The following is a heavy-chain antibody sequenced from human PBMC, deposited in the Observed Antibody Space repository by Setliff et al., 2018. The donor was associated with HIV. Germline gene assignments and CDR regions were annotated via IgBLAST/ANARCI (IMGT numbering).Heavy chain of an antibody. D-gene: IGHD5-12*01. J-gene: IGHJ3*02. CDR1: GYTFTNYF. CDR2: INPTGGST. Sequence: ASVKVSCKASGYTFTNYFVHWVRQAPGQGLEWMGVINPTGGSTRNTQKFQGRVAMTRDTSTSTVYMELSSLRSEDTAVYYCASAGAWQRNALDIWGQGIMVTVS. V-gene: IGHV1-46*01. CDR3: ASAGAWQRNALDI.